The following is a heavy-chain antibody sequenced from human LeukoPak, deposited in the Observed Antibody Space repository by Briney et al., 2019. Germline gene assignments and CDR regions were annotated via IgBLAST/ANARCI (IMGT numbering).Heavy chain of an antibody. V-gene: IGHV3-48*01. J-gene: IGHJ6*03. CDR2: ISISSSTI. D-gene: IGHD3-10*01. CDR3: ARVEITMVRGVMGYYYYYYMDV. CDR1: GFTFSSYS. Sequence: PGGSLRLSCAASGFTFSSYSMNWVRQAPGKGLEWVSYISISSSTIYYADSVKGRFTISRDNAKNSLYLQMNSLRAGDTAVYYCARVEITMVRGVMGYYYYYYMDVWGKGTTVTVSS.